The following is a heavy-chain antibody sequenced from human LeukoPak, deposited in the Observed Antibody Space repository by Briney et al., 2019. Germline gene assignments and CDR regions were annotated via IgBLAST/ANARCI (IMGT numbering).Heavy chain of an antibody. CDR1: GYIFSTYG. CDR3: ARAPEIVGVPPLWFDQ. Sequence: ASVKVSCKTSGYIFSTYGISWVRQAPGQGLEWMGWISGVNGNTNYARKFQGRVTMTTDTSTNTAYMELRSLRSDDTAVYYCARAPEIVGVPPLWFDQWGQGALVTVSS. J-gene: IGHJ5*02. D-gene: IGHD2/OR15-2a*01. V-gene: IGHV1-18*01. CDR2: ISGVNGNT.